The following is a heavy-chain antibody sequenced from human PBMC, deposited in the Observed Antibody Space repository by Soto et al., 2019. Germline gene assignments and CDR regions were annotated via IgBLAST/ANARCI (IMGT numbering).Heavy chain of an antibody. V-gene: IGHV3-21*06. CDR3: TILAGYSTDDY. CDR1: GFTFSRYT. D-gene: IGHD3-9*01. J-gene: IGHJ4*02. Sequence: EVQLVESGGGLVNPGGSLRLSCAASGFTFSRYTLNWVRRAPGKGLEWVSSISTGSTYEYYADSVKGRFTISRDNAKNSLYLQMSSLRAEDTAVYYCTILAGYSTDDYWGQGTLVTVSS. CDR2: ISTGSTYE.